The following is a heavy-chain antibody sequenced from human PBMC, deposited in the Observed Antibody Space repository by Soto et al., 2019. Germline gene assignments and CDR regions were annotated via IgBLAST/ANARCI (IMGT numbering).Heavy chain of an antibody. J-gene: IGHJ4*02. Sequence: ASVKVSCKASGYTFTGYYMHWVRQAPGQGLEWMGWINPNSGGTNYAQKFQGRVTMTRDTSIGTAYMELSRLRSDDTAVYYCARARYYYGSGRDFDYWGQGTLVTVSS. CDR3: ARARYYYGSGRDFDY. D-gene: IGHD3-10*01. V-gene: IGHV1-2*02. CDR2: INPNSGGT. CDR1: GYTFTGYY.